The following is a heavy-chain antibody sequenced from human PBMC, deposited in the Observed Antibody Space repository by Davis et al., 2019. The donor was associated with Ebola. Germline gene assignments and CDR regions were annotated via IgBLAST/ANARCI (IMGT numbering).Heavy chain of an antibody. Sequence: PSETLSLTCAVYGGSFSGYYWSWIRQPPGKGLEWIGEINHSGSTNYNPSLKSRVTISVDTSKNQFSLKLSSVTAADTAVYYCAREYAQWLMPFDYWGQGTLVTVSS. CDR3: AREYAQWLMPFDY. CDR1: GGSFSGYY. D-gene: IGHD6-19*01. J-gene: IGHJ4*02. V-gene: IGHV4-34*01. CDR2: INHSGST.